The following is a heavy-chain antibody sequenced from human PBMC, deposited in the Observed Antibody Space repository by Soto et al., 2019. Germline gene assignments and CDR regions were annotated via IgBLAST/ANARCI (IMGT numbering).Heavy chain of an antibody. CDR1: GGTFSSYA. Sequence: QVQLVQSGAEVKKPGSSVKVSCKASGGTFSSYAISWVRQAPGQGLEWMGGIIPIFGTANYAQKFQGRVTITADESTSTPYMEQSSLRSHDTAVYYCARDKEYSSSSACFDPWGQGTLVTVSS. CDR2: IIPIFGTA. D-gene: IGHD6-6*01. CDR3: ARDKEYSSSSACFDP. J-gene: IGHJ5*02. V-gene: IGHV1-69*01.